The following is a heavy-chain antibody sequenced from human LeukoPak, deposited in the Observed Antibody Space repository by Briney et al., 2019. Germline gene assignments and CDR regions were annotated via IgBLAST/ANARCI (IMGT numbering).Heavy chain of an antibody. D-gene: IGHD3-3*01. CDR1: GGTFSSYA. CDR2: IIPIFGTA. CDR3: ASVYDFWSGNDDY. J-gene: IGHJ4*02. Sequence: SVKVSCKASGGTFSSYAISWVRQAPGQGLEWMGRIIPIFGTANYAQKFQGRVTITADKSTSTAYMELSSLRSEDTAVYYCASVYDFWSGNDDYWGQGTLVTVSS. V-gene: IGHV1-69*06.